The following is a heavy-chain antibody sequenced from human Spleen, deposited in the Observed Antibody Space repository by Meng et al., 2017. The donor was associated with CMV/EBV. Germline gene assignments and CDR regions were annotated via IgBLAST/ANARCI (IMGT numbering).Heavy chain of an antibody. CDR3: ARGYSSSWPPFDY. CDR1: GGTVSSYA. D-gene: IGHD6-13*01. V-gene: IGHV1-69*05. J-gene: IGHJ4*02. CDR2: IIPIFGTA. Sequence: KASGGTVSSYAISWVRQAPGQGLEWMGGIIPIFGTANYAQKFQGRVTITTDESTSTAYMELSSLRSEDTAVYYCARGYSSSWPPFDYWGQGTLVTVSS.